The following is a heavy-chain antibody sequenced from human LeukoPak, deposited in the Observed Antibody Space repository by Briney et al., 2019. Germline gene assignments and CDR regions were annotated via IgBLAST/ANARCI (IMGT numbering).Heavy chain of an antibody. V-gene: IGHV4-59*01. D-gene: IGHD3-22*01. Sequence: PSETLSLTCTVSGGSISSYYWSWIRQPPGKGLGWIGYIYYSGSTNYNPSLKSRVTISVDTSKNQFSLKLSSVTAEDTAVYYCARLMGNYYDSSGYYPAFDSWGQGTLVTVSS. CDR2: IYYSGST. CDR1: GGSISSYY. CDR3: ARLMGNYYDSSGYYPAFDS. J-gene: IGHJ4*02.